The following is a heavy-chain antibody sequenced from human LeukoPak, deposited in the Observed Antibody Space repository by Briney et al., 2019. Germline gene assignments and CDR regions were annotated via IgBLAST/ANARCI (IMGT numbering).Heavy chain of an antibody. CDR2: ISYDGSDK. CDR1: GFTFSSYG. CDR3: AKPYSYGSYYFDY. D-gene: IGHD5-18*01. J-gene: IGHJ4*02. V-gene: IGHV3-30*18. Sequence: GRSLRLSCAASGFTFSSYGIHWVRQTPGKGLEWVAVISYDGSDKHYADSVKGRFTISRENSENTLYLQMNSLRTEDTAVYYCAKPYSYGSYYFDYWGQGTLVTVSS.